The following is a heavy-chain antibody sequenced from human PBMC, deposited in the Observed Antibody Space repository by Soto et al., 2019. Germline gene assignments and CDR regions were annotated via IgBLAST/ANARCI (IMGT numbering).Heavy chain of an antibody. CDR1: GGSISSTNW. Sequence: PWETLSLTCVVSGGSISSTNWWTWVRQPPGKRLEWIGEIYHNGSPTYSPSLRGRATISVDNSNNQFSLRLRSVTAADTAVYYCARLSGSYYYGMDVWGQGTTVTVSS. CDR2: IYHNGSP. V-gene: IGHV4-4*02. CDR3: ARLSGSYYYGMDV. J-gene: IGHJ6*02.